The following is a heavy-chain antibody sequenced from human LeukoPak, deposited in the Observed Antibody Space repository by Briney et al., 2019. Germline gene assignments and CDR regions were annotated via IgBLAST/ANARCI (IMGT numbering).Heavy chain of an antibody. D-gene: IGHD3-9*01. CDR1: GGSFSGYY. CDR2: INHSGST. Sequence: SETLSLTCAVYGGSFSGYYWSWIRQPPGKGLEWIGEINHSGSTNYNPSLKSRVTISVDTSKNQFSLKLSSVTAADTAVYYCARGVWLNYFDCWGQGTLVTVSS. J-gene: IGHJ4*02. CDR3: ARGVWLNYFDC. V-gene: IGHV4-34*01.